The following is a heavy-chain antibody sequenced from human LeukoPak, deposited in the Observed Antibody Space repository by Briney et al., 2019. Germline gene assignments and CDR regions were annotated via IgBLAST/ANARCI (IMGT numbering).Heavy chain of an antibody. CDR2: IKHDGSEK. Sequence: GGSLRLSCAVSGFTFSTYWMSWVRQAPGKGLEWVANIKHDGSEKYYVDSVKGRFTISRDNAKNSLYLQMNSLRAEDTAEYYCAREYDFWSGAQGAFDIWGQGTMVTVSS. CDR3: AREYDFWSGAQGAFDI. D-gene: IGHD3-3*01. J-gene: IGHJ3*02. V-gene: IGHV3-7*01. CDR1: GFTFSTYW.